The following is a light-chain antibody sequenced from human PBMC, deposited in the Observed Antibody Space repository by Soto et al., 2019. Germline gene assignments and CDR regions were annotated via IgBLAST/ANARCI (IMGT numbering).Light chain of an antibody. CDR2: GAS. CDR1: QSIRTN. J-gene: IGKJ1*01. V-gene: IGKV3-15*01. CDR3: QQYFNWPLTWT. Sequence: EIVLTQSPATLSVSAGGTVTLSCRASQSIRTNVAWYQQISGQAPRLLVYGASTRATGVPARFSGSGSGTEFTLTFSSLQSEDSAFYYCQQYFNWPLTWTFGPGSK.